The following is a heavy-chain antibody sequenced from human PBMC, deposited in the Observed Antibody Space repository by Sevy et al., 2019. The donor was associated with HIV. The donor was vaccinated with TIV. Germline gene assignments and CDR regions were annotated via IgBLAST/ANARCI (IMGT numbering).Heavy chain of an antibody. J-gene: IGHJ6*02. D-gene: IGHD5-12*01. CDR3: GKCTLWVYDPTNRKCGMDV. V-gene: IGHV1-18*01. CDR2: SSPFTGSP. CDR1: GYNFINYG. Sequence: ASVKVSCKASGYNFINYGISWVRQAPGQVLEWVGGSSPFTGSPNYPQKLQDRVTVTTDTATNTAYMELRNLRSDDTAVYYCGKCTLWVYDPTNRKCGMDVWGQGTTVTVSS.